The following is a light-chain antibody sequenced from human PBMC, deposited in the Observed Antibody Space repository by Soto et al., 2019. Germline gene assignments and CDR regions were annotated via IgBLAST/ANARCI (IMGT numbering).Light chain of an antibody. CDR1: QSISSW. CDR2: KAS. CDR3: QQYDRYST. Sequence: DIQVTQSPSTLSASVGDRVTITCRASQSISSWLAWYQQKPGKPPKLLIYKASTLKSGVPSRFSGSGSGTEFNLTISSLQPDDFASYYCQQYDRYSTFGQGTKLEIK. J-gene: IGKJ2*01. V-gene: IGKV1-5*03.